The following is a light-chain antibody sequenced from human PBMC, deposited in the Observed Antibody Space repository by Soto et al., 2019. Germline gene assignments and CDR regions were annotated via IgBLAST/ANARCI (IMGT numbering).Light chain of an antibody. CDR3: SSYAGSNTNGV. CDR2: EVS. CDR1: SSDVGGYNY. J-gene: IGLJ3*02. Sequence: QSALTQPTSASGSPGQSVTISCTGTSSDVGGYNYVSWYQQHPGKAPKLMIYEVSKRPSGVPDRFSGSKSGNTASLTVSGLQAEDEADYYCSSYAGSNTNGVFGGGTKVTVL. V-gene: IGLV2-8*01.